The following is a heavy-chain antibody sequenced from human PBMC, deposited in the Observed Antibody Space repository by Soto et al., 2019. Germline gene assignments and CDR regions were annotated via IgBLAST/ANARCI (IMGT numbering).Heavy chain of an antibody. V-gene: IGHV4-4*07. D-gene: IGHD1-7*01. CDR2: ISATGKN. J-gene: IGHJ4*02. CDR3: AWESGDNWNYEAY. CDR1: GGSITDYS. Sequence: SQTLSLTCSVSGGSITDYSWNWIRQSAGNGLEWIGRISATGKNKTNPSLQSRVTMSRDTSKTHFSLNRNSVTAAGTAVYYCAWESGDNWNYEAYWGQGTLVTVSS.